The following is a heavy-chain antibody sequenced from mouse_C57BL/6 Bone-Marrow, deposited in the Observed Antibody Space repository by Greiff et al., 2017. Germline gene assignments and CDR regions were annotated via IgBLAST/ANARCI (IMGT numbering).Heavy chain of an antibody. CDR1: GYTFTSYW. V-gene: IGHV1-55*01. J-gene: IGHJ4*01. D-gene: IGHD3-2*02. Sequence: VQLQQSGAELVKPGASVKMSCKASGYTFTSYWITWVKQRPGQGLEWIGDIYPGSGSTNYTEKFKSKATLTVDTSSSTAYMQLSSLTSEDSAVYYCARGARQLRLERDAMDYWGQGTSVTVSS. CDR3: ARGARQLRLERDAMDY. CDR2: IYPGSGST.